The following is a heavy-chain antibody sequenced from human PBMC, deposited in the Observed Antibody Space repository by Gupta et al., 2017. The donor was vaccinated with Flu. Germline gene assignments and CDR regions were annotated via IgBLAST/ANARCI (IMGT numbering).Heavy chain of an antibody. CDR3: ASGGEGSGNTGFDF. CDR1: EITLAGHY. D-gene: IGHD2-15*01. CDR2: IYPRDGSA. Sequence: LMQSGAAVEKPGASVRLSCKPSEITLAGHYLHFVRQARGQGLEWVGFIYPRDGSAKYAQNFQDRVSLTRDMSTSTVYLDLTSLRSEGSAMYFCASGGEGSGNTGFDFWGQGTLVTVSS. J-gene: IGHJ3*01. V-gene: IGHV1-46*01.